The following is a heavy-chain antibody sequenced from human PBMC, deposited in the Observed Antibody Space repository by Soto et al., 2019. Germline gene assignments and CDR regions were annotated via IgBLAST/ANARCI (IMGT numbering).Heavy chain of an antibody. Sequence: PGGSLRLSCAASGFTFSDYYMSWIRQAPGKGLEWVSAISGSGGSTYYADSVKGRFTISRDNSKNTLYLQMNSLRAEDTAVYYCAKDVGYQLLDGGDYWGQGTLVTVSS. J-gene: IGHJ4*02. CDR1: GFTFSDYY. V-gene: IGHV3-23*01. CDR3: AKDVGYQLLDGGDY. CDR2: ISGSGGST. D-gene: IGHD2-2*01.